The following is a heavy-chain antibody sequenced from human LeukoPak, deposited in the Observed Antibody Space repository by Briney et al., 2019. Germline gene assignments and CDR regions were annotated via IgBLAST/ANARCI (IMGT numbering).Heavy chain of an antibody. Sequence: SETLSLTCSVSGGSISSGGDYWSWIRQHPEKGLEWIGYIHNSGSIYYNPTLKSRINISVDTSKNQFFLRLSSVTAADTAVYYCARVRAYCSSTRCYGSRGDYWGQGTLVIVSS. V-gene: IGHV4-31*03. D-gene: IGHD2-2*01. CDR2: IHNSGSI. CDR3: ARVRAYCSSTRCYGSRGDY. J-gene: IGHJ4*02. CDR1: GGSISSGGDY.